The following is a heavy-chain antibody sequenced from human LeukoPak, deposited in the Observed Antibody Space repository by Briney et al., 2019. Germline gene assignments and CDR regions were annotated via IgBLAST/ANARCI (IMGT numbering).Heavy chain of an antibody. CDR2: IYHSGST. J-gene: IGHJ4*02. Sequence: PSETLSLTCTVSGGSISSGGYYWSWIRQPPGKGLEWIGYIYHSGSTYYNPSLKSRVTISVDRSKNQFSLKLSSVTAADTAVYYCARSGSYPFSHYWGQGTLVTVSS. CDR1: GGSISSGGYY. D-gene: IGHD1-26*01. V-gene: IGHV4-30-2*01. CDR3: ARSGSYPFSHY.